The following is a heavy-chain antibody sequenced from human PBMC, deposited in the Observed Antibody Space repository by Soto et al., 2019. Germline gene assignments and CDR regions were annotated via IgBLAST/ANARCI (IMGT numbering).Heavy chain of an antibody. J-gene: IGHJ5*02. V-gene: IGHV3-30*03. CDR2: ISHDGNAQ. CDR1: GFILSTYI. D-gene: IGHD1-1*01. Sequence: TEGYLRLSCAASGFILSTYILHCVRQAPGKGLEWVALISHDGNAQYYVDSVKGRFSVSRDTSKNTLHLHMNSLRSEDTGLYYWVIFFVLSNWSNSSHPGCQGPLGTGSS. CDR3: VIFFVLSNWSNSSHP.